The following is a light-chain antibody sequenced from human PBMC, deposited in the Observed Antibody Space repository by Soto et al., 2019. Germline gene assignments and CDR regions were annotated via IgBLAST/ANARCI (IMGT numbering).Light chain of an antibody. CDR3: QQYGSSPYT. J-gene: IGKJ2*01. V-gene: IGKV3-20*01. CDR1: QSVSSSY. CDR2: DAS. Sequence: EIVLTQSPGTLSLSPGERATLSCRASQSVSSSYLAWYQQKPGQAPRLLIYDASRWATGIPDRFSGSGSGTDFTLTISRLEPEDFAVYFCQQYGSSPYTFGQGTKLEIK.